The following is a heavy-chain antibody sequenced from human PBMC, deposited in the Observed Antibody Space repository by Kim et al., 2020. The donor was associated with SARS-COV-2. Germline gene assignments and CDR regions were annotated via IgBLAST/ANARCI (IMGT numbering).Heavy chain of an antibody. J-gene: IGHJ6*02. Sequence: SVKVSCKASGYTFTYRYLHWVRQAPGQALEWMGWITPFNGNTNYAQKFQDRVTITRDRSMSTAYMELSSLRSEDTAMYYCASHTLGGQYYYYGMDVWGQGTTITVSS. CDR1: GYTFTYRY. CDR2: ITPFNGNT. V-gene: IGHV1-45*02. CDR3: ASHTLGGQYYYYGMDV.